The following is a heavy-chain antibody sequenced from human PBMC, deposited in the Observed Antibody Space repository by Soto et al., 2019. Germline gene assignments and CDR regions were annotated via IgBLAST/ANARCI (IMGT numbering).Heavy chain of an antibody. Sequence: GGSLRLSCAASGFTFSSYAMHWVRQAPGKGLEWVAVISYDGSNKYYADSVKGRFTISRDNSKNTLYLQMNSLRAEDTAVYYCARDSGYDFWSGYLAYYYGMDVWGQGTTVTVSS. V-gene: IGHV3-30-3*01. D-gene: IGHD3-3*01. CDR1: GFTFSSYA. CDR2: ISYDGSNK. CDR3: ARDSGYDFWSGYLAYYYGMDV. J-gene: IGHJ6*02.